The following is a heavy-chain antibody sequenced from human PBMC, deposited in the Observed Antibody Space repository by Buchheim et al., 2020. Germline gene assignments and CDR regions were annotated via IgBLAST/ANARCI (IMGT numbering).Heavy chain of an antibody. V-gene: IGHV3-48*03. D-gene: IGHD3-9*01. CDR1: EFTFKTYE. Sequence: EVQLVESGGGLVQTGGSLRLSCAASEFTFKTYEMNWVRQAPGKGLEWVSYISTRATTKYYADSVKGRFSISRDNAKSILYLQMNSLRAEDTAVYYCARDPGSDILTGSDPGLDFWGLGTL. CDR2: ISTRATTK. CDR3: ARDPGSDILTGSDPGLDF. J-gene: IGHJ4*02.